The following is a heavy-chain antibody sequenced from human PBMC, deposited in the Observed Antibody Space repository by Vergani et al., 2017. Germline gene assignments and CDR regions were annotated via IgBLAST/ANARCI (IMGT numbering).Heavy chain of an antibody. CDR3: ARQEMATTTPAFDY. V-gene: IGHV4-34*01. J-gene: IGHJ4*02. Sequence: QVQLQQWGAGLLKPSETLSLTCAVYGGSFSGYYWSWIRQPPGKGLEWIGEINHSGSTNYNPSLKSRVTISVDTSKNQFSLKLGSVTAADTAVYYCARQEMATTTPAFDYWGQGTLVTVSS. CDR2: INHSGST. CDR1: GGSFSGYY. D-gene: IGHD5-24*01.